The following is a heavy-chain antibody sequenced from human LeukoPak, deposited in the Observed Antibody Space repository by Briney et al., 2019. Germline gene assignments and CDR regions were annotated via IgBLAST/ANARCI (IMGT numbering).Heavy chain of an antibody. CDR2: INSDGTST. V-gene: IGHV3-74*01. Sequence: GGSLRLSCAASGFTFSSSWMHWVRQAPGKGLVWVSRINSDGTSTTYADSVKGQFTISRDNAKNTLYLQMNSLSAEDTAVYYCARVQYYGSGTYYSWFDPWGQGTLVAVSS. J-gene: IGHJ5*02. CDR1: GFTFSSSW. CDR3: ARVQYYGSGTYYSWFDP. D-gene: IGHD3-10*01.